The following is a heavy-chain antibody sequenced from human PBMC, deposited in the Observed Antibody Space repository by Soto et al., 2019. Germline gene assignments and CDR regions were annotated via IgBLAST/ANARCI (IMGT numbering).Heavy chain of an antibody. V-gene: IGHV4-4*02. CDR1: GDSVSSPYY. Sequence: QVQLQESGPGLVKPSGTLSLTCAVSGDSVSSPYYWCWVRQSPGKGLEWIGEVFHTGTTSYNPSLRSRVTISMDKSIHQFSLDLSSVTAADTAVYYCARSAGWYAIHAWGPGTLVSVSS. CDR2: VFHTGTT. J-gene: IGHJ5*02. CDR3: ARSAGWYAIHA. D-gene: IGHD6-19*01.